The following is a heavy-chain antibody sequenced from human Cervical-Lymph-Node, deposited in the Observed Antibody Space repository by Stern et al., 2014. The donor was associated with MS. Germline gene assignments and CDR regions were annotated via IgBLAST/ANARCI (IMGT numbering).Heavy chain of an antibody. J-gene: IGHJ4*02. Sequence: EVHLVESGGGLVQPGGSLRLSCAASGFTFSNYWMHWVRQVPGKGLVWVSRINSDESNTLYADPVKGRFTISRDNAKNTLYLQMNSLRAEDTAVYYCVKRSSLGGFYDFWGQGTLVTVSS. CDR1: GFTFSNYW. CDR3: VKRSSLGGFYDF. V-gene: IGHV3-74*02. CDR2: INSDESNT. D-gene: IGHD3-16*01.